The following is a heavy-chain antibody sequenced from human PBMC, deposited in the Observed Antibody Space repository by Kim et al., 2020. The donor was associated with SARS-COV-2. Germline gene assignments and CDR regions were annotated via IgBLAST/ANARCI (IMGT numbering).Heavy chain of an antibody. CDR2: SGSGGST. Sequence: GGSLRLSCAASGFTFSSYAMSWVRQAPGKGLEWVSTSGSGGSTNYADSVKGRFTISRDNSKNTLYLQMNSLRAEDTAVFYCVLGDYDYWGQGTLVTVSS. CDR1: GFTFSSYA. CDR3: VLGDYDY. J-gene: IGHJ4*02. D-gene: IGHD4-17*01. V-gene: IGHV3-23*01.